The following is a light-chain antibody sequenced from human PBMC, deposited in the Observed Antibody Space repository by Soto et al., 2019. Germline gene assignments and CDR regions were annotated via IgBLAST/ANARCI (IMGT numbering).Light chain of an antibody. CDR2: AAS. J-gene: IGKJ3*01. CDR1: QSISNY. Sequence: DIQMTQSPSSLSASVGDRVTITCRASQSISNYLNWYQQKPWKAPKLLIYAASSLQSGVPSRFSGSGSGTDFPLTISSLQPEDFATYSCQQSYTTLFTFGPGTNVDIK. CDR3: QQSYTTLFT. V-gene: IGKV1-39*01.